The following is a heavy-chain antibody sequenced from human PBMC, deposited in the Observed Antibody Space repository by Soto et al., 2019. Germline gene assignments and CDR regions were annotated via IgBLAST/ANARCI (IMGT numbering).Heavy chain of an antibody. CDR2: INAGNGNT. CDR1: GYTFTSYA. Sequence: GASVKVSCKASGYTFTSYAMHWVRHAPGQRLEWMGWINAGNGNTKYSQKFQGRVTITRDTSASTAYMELSSLRSEDTAAYYCARGDSGWYGYGMDVWGQGATVTVSS. V-gene: IGHV1-3*01. CDR3: ARGDSGWYGYGMDV. J-gene: IGHJ6*02. D-gene: IGHD6-19*01.